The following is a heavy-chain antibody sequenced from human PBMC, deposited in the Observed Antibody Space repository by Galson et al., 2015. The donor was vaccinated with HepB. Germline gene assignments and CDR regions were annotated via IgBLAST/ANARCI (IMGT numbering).Heavy chain of an antibody. CDR1: GFSFSNYA. Sequence: SLRLSCAVSGFSFSNYAMHWVRQAPGKGLEWVADGSDKYHADSVKGQFTISRDNSKNTLYLQMNSLRLEDTAVYYCARSWSYDTAIDYWGQGTLVIVSS. CDR3: ARSWSYDTAIDY. CDR2: DGSDK. D-gene: IGHD3-22*01. J-gene: IGHJ4*02. V-gene: IGHV3-30*04.